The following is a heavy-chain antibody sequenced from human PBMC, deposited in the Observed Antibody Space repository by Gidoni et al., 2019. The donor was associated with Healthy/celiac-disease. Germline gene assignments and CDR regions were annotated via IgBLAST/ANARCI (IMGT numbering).Heavy chain of an antibody. V-gene: IGHV3-9*01. Sequence: EVQLVESGGGLVQPGRSLRLSCAASGFTFDDYAMTWVRQAPGKGLEWVSGISWKSGSIGYADSVKGRFTISRDNAKNSLYLQMNSLRAEDTALYYCAKVGYCSGGSCYDYYYYGMDVWGQGTTVTVSS. CDR1: GFTFDDYA. J-gene: IGHJ6*02. CDR2: ISWKSGSI. CDR3: AKVGYCSGGSCYDYYYYGMDV. D-gene: IGHD2-15*01.